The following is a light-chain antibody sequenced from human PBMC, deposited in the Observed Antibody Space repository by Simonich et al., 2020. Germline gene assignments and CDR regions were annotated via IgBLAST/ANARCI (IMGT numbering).Light chain of an antibody. CDR1: QGISSW. V-gene: IGKV1-12*01. Sequence: DIQLTQSPSSVSASVGDRVTITCRASQGISSWLAWSQQKPGKAPKLLIYAGSRLQSGVPSRFSGSGSGTDFTLTISSLQPEDFATYYCQQANSFPLTFGGGTKVEIK. CDR3: QQANSFPLT. J-gene: IGKJ4*01. CDR2: AGS.